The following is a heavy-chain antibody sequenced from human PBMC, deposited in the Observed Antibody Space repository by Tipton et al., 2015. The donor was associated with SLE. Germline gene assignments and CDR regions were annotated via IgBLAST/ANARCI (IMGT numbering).Heavy chain of an antibody. J-gene: IGHJ3*02. CDR2: VHTSGST. D-gene: IGHD3-3*01. CDR3: ARGGSKHYDFWGRQMGPHAFDI. V-gene: IGHV4-61*02. CDR1: GDSIGSGSYY. Sequence: LRLSCTVSGDSIGSGSYYWIWIRQPAGKGLEWIGRVHTSGSTNYNPSLKSRVSISVDTSKSQFSLTLRSVTAADTAVYYCARGGSKHYDFWGRQMGPHAFDIWGQETKVTVSS.